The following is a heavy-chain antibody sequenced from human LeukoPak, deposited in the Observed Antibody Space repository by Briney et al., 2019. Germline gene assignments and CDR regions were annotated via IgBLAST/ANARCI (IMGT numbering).Heavy chain of an antibody. J-gene: IGHJ4*02. D-gene: IGHD6-19*01. Sequence: SETLSLTCAVYGGSFSGYYWSWIRQPPGKGLEWIGEINHGGSTNYNPSLKSRVTISVDTSKNQFSLKLSSVTAADTAVYYCARAGIWAFDYWGQGTLVTVSS. CDR2: INHGGST. CDR3: ARAGIWAFDY. CDR1: GGSFSGYY. V-gene: IGHV4-34*01.